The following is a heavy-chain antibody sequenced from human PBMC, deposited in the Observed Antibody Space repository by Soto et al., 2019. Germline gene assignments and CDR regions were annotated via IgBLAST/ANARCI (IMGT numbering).Heavy chain of an antibody. V-gene: IGHV3-33*08. Sequence: GGSLRLSCAASGFTFSSYAMHWVRQAPGKGLEWVAVIWFDGSSEYYADSVKGRFTISRDNSKNTLYLQMNSLRAEDTAVYYCARGRTGNDNYYYGMDVWGQGTTVTVSS. D-gene: IGHD1-1*01. J-gene: IGHJ6*02. CDR1: GFTFSSYA. CDR2: IWFDGSSE. CDR3: ARGRTGNDNYYYGMDV.